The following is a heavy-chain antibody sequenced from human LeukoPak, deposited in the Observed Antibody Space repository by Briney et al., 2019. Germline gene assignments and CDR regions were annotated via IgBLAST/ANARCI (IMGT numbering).Heavy chain of an antibody. V-gene: IGHV3-30*02. CDR2: IRYDGSNK. CDR3: AKDAILLRYFDWLSPGPYYYYMDV. CDR1: GFTFSSYG. Sequence: PGGSLRLSCAASGFTFSSYGIHWVRQAPGKGLEWVAFIRYDGSNKYYADSVKGRFTISRDNSKNTLYLQMNSLRAEDTAVYYCAKDAILLRYFDWLSPGPYYYYMDVWGKGTTVTISS. D-gene: IGHD3-9*01. J-gene: IGHJ6*03.